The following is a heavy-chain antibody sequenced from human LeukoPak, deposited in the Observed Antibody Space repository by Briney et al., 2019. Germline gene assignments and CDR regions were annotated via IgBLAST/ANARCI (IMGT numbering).Heavy chain of an antibody. CDR2: ISAYNGNT. CDR3: ARDRSPDPYYYYGMDV. Sequence: PAASVKVSCKASGYTFTSYGISWVRQAPGQGLEWMGWISAYNGNTNYAQKLRGRVTMITDTSTSTAYMELRSLRSDDTAVYYCARDRSPDPYYYYGMDVWGQGTTVTVSS. CDR1: GYTFTSYG. D-gene: IGHD2-15*01. J-gene: IGHJ6*02. V-gene: IGHV1-18*01.